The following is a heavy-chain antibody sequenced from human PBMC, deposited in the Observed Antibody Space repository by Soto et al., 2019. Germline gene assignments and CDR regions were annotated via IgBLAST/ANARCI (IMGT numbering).Heavy chain of an antibody. D-gene: IGHD3-10*01. J-gene: IGHJ6*02. CDR2: IYHSGST. CDR3: ARVGGYGMDV. CDR1: GYSISSGYY. V-gene: IGHV4-38-2*01. Sequence: KPSETLSLTCAVSGYSISSGYYWGWIRQPPGKGLEWIGSIYHSGSTYYNPSLKSRVTISVDTSKNQFSLKLSSVTAADTAVYYCARVGGYGMDVWGQGTTVTV.